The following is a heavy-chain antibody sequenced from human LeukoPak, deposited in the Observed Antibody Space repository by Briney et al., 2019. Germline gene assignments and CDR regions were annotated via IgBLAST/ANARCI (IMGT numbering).Heavy chain of an antibody. CDR2: MNPNSGNT. V-gene: IGHV1-8*01. Sequence: GASVKVSCKXSGYTFTSYDINWVRQATGQGLEWMGWMNPNSGNTGYSQKFQGRVTMTRNTSISTAYMELRSLTSDDTAVYFCARDHSSSWYYFDYWGQGTLVTVSS. CDR3: ARDHSSSWYYFDY. J-gene: IGHJ4*02. D-gene: IGHD6-13*01. CDR1: GYTFTSYD.